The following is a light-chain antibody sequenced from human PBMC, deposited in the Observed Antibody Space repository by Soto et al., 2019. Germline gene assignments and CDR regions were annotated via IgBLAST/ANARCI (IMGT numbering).Light chain of an antibody. CDR3: QQRTNWPPGFT. CDR2: DAS. CDR1: QSISNY. J-gene: IGKJ3*01. V-gene: IGKV3-11*01. Sequence: EIVLTQSPATLSLSPGGTVTLSCRASQSISNYLAWYQQKPGQAPRLLIYDASNRATGIPARFSGSGSGTDFTLTISSLEPEDFAVYYCQQRTNWPPGFTFGPGTKVDIK.